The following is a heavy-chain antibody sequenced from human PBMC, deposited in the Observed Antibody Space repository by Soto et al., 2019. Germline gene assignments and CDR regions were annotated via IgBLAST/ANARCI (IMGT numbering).Heavy chain of an antibody. J-gene: IGHJ5*02. CDR2: IYYSGST. CDR3: AREWSSLGHWFDP. Sequence: SETLSLTCTVSGGSISSGGYYWSWIRQHPGKGLEWIGYIYYSGSTYYNPSLKSRVTISVDTSKNQFSLKLSSVTAADTAVYYCAREWSSLGHWFDPWGQGTLVTVSS. D-gene: IGHD3-3*01. V-gene: IGHV4-31*03. CDR1: GGSISSGGYY.